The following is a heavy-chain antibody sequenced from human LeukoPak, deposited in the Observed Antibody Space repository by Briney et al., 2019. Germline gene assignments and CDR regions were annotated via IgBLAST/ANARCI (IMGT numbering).Heavy chain of an antibody. J-gene: IGHJ4*02. CDR3: ARGYGTFDF. CDR2: FSYSGST. V-gene: IGHV4-59*01. D-gene: IGHD5-18*01. Sequence: SETLSLTCSVSGVSISTYYWIWIRQPPAKGLEWMGFFSYSGSTKYNPSLKSRVTMSVDTSKNQFSLKLNSVTAADTAVYYCARGYGTFDFWGQGTLVTVSS. CDR1: GVSISTYY.